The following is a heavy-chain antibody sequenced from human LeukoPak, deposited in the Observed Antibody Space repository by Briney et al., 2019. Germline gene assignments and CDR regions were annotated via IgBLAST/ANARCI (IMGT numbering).Heavy chain of an antibody. D-gene: IGHD1-26*01. CDR1: GYTFTSYD. CDR2: MNPNSGNT. Sequence: GASVKVSCKASGYTFTSYDINWVRRATGQGLEWMGWMNPNSGNTGYAQKFQGRVTMTRNTSISTAYMELSSLRSEDTAVYYCARGPRIVGATTSYYFDYWGQGTLVTVSS. CDR3: ARGPRIVGATTSYYFDY. V-gene: IGHV1-8*01. J-gene: IGHJ4*02.